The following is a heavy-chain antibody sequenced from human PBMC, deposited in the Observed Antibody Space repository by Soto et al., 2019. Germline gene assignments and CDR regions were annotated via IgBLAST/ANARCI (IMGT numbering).Heavy chain of an antibody. CDR1: GGSISNYY. Sequence: TLSLTCNVSGGSISNYYWTWVRQSPEKGLEWIGYMYYNGNINYNPSLKSRVTISIDTPKNQFSLTLKFVTAADTALYYCASGGNWFDPWGQGVLVTVSS. D-gene: IGHD3-16*01. J-gene: IGHJ5*02. CDR2: MYYNGNI. CDR3: ASGGNWFDP. V-gene: IGHV4-59*01.